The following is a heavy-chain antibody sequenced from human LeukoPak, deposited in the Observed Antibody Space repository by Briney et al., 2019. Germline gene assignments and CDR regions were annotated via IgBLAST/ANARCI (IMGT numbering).Heavy chain of an antibody. CDR1: GGTFSSYA. Sequence: SVKVSCKASGGTFSSYAIGWVRQAPGQGLEWMGGIIPIFGTANYAQKFQGRVTITADESTSTAYMELSGLRSEDTAVYYCARDPGTVTTRIYYYYGMDVWGQGTTVTVSS. D-gene: IGHD4-17*01. J-gene: IGHJ6*02. V-gene: IGHV1-69*13. CDR2: IIPIFGTA. CDR3: ARDPGTVTTRIYYYYGMDV.